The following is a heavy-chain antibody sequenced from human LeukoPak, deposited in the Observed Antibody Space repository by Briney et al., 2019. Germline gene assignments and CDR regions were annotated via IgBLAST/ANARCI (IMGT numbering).Heavy chain of an antibody. CDR1: GGSISSSSYY. J-gene: IGHJ4*02. Sequence: SETLSLTCTVSGGSISSSSYYWGWIRQPPGKGLEWIGSIYYSGSTYYNPSLKSRVTISVDTSKKQFSLTLSSVTAADTAVYYCAISPFKTGYSSGWYAYWGQGTLVTVSS. D-gene: IGHD6-19*01. V-gene: IGHV4-39*01. CDR3: AISPFKTGYSSGWYAY. CDR2: IYYSGST.